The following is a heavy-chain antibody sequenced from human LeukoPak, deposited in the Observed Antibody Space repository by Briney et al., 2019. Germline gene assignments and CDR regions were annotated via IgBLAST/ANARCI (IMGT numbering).Heavy chain of an antibody. V-gene: IGHV3-23*01. D-gene: IGHD6-19*01. CDR3: AKDPVSRRAVAGTPFDY. CDR1: GFTFSSYA. J-gene: IGHJ4*02. Sequence: PGGSLGLSCAASGFTFSSYAMSWVRQAPGKGLEWVSAISGSGGSTYYADSVKGRFTISRDNSKNTLYLQMNSLRAEDTAVYYCAKDPVSRRAVAGTPFDYWGQGTLVTVSS. CDR2: ISGSGGST.